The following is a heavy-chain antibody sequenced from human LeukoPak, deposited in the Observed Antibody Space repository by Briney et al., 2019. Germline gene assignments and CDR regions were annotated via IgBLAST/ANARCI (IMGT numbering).Heavy chain of an antibody. V-gene: IGHV1-18*01. CDR1: GYTFTSYG. J-gene: IGHJ4*02. CDR2: ISGYNGNT. Sequence: ASVKVSCKASGYTFTSYGISWVRQAPGQGLEWMGWISGYNGNTNYAQNLQGRVTMTTDTSTSTAYMELRSLTYDDTAVYYCARDRYGVRSGSCDYWGQGTLVTVSS. D-gene: IGHD1-26*01. CDR3: ARDRYGVRSGSCDY.